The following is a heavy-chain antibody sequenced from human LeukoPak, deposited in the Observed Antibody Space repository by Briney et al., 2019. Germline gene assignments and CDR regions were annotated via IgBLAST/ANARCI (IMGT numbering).Heavy chain of an antibody. J-gene: IGHJ4*02. CDR3: ARLGAFVLYYDSSGYFDS. CDR2: INPKSGGT. V-gene: IGHV1-2*02. CDR1: GYTFTDHH. D-gene: IGHD3-22*01. Sequence: ASVKVSCKASGYTFTDHHMHWVRQAPGQGLEWMGWINPKSGGTNYAQKFQGRVTMGRDTSISTTYMELSSLRSDDTAVYYCARLGAFVLYYDSSGYFDSWGQGTLVTVAS.